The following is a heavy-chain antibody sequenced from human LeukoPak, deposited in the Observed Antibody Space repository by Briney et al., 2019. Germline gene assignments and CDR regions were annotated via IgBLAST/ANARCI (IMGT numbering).Heavy chain of an antibody. D-gene: IGHD6-13*01. CDR2: ISGSGGST. CDR1: GFTFSSYA. Sequence: PGGSLRLSCAASGFTFSSYAMSWVRQAPGKGLEWVSAISGSGGSTYYADSVKGRFTISRDNSKNTLYLQMNSLRAEDTAVYYCAKDLLRQQLAFVAFDIWGQGTMVTVSS. J-gene: IGHJ3*02. CDR3: AKDLLRQQLAFVAFDI. V-gene: IGHV3-23*01.